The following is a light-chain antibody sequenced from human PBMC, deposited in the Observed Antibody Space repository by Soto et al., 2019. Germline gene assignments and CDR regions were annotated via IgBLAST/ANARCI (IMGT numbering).Light chain of an antibody. CDR3: QQYGSTYT. CDR1: QSVSSTY. CDR2: STS. Sequence: EIVLTQSPGTLSLSPGERATLSCRASQSVSSTYLAWYQQKPGQAPRLLIYSTSSRATGIPDRFSGSGSETDFTLTISRLEPEDFAVYYCQQYGSTYTFGQGTKVDXK. V-gene: IGKV3-20*01. J-gene: IGKJ2*01.